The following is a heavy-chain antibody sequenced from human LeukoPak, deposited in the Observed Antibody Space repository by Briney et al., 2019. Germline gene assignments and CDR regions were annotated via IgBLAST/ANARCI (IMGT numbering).Heavy chain of an antibody. CDR2: ISSSGSTI. CDR1: GFTFTTYE. D-gene: IGHD3-3*01. J-gene: IGHJ4*02. V-gene: IGHV3-48*03. CDR3: ARARAGGSGYSPHYFDY. Sequence: GGSLRLSCAASGFTFTTYEMNGVRQAPGKGLEWVSYISSSGSTIYYADSVKGRFTISRDNAKNSLYLQISSLRAEDTAVYFCARARAGGSGYSPHYFDYWGQGTLVTVSS.